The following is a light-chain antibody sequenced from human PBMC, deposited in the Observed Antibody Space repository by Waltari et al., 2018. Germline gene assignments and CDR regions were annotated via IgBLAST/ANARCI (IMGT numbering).Light chain of an antibody. V-gene: IGLV2-14*03. CDR3: SAYTSRGTLK. CDR2: DLT. CDR1: SDDIRPYSH. Sequence: QSALTQPASVSGSPGQSITISCTGTSDDIRPYSHVPLYHQLHGKVPKLIIYDLTERPAWVCNRFCGSNSGSTAALTVSGLQAEDEGLFYCSAYTSRGTLKFGGGTRVTVL. J-gene: IGLJ2*01.